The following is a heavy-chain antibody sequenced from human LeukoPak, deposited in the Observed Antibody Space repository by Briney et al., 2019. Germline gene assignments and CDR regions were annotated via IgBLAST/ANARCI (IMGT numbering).Heavy chain of an antibody. Sequence: SETLSLTCAVSGASISGSGYYWGWIRQPPGKGLEWIGRIYTSGSTNYNPSLRSRVTISVDRSKNQFSLKLSSVTAADTAVYFCARGPYSYDSSGAFDIWGQGTMVTVSS. CDR1: GASISGSGYY. CDR2: IYTSGST. J-gene: IGHJ3*02. V-gene: IGHV4-61*05. D-gene: IGHD3-22*01. CDR3: ARGPYSYDSSGAFDI.